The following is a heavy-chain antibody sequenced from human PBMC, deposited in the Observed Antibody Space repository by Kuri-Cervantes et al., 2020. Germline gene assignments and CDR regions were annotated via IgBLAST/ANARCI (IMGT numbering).Heavy chain of an antibody. J-gene: IGHJ4*02. CDR3: ARGGGYDFWSGYYN. D-gene: IGHD3-3*01. Sequence: GESLKISCAASGFTFSSYAMHWVRQAPGKGLEWVAVISYDGSNKYYADSVKGRFTISRDNSKSTLYLQMNSLRAEDTAVYYCARGGGYDFWSGYYNWGQGTLVTVSS. V-gene: IGHV3-30*04. CDR2: ISYDGSNK. CDR1: GFTFSSYA.